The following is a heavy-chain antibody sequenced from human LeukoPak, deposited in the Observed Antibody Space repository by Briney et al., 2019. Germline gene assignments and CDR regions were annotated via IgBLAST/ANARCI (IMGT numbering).Heavy chain of an antibody. J-gene: IGHJ4*02. CDR2: IRYDGSNK. CDR3: ARHLNYYLDY. Sequence: GGSLRLSCAASGFTFSSYGMHWVRQAPGKGLEWVAFIRYDGSNKYYADSVKGRFTIPRDNAKNTLYLQMNSLRAEDTAVYYCARHLNYYLDYWGQGTLVTVSS. D-gene: IGHD3-10*01. V-gene: IGHV3-30*02. CDR1: GFTFSSYG.